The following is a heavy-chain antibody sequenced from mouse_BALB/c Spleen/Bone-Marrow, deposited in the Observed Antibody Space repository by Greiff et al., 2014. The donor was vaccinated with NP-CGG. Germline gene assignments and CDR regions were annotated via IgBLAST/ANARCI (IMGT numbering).Heavy chain of an antibody. CDR2: INSDGGST. V-gene: IGHV5-2*01. D-gene: IGHD2-1*01. CDR1: EYEFPSHD. CDR3: ARSSTMYWYFDV. J-gene: IGHJ1*01. Sequence: VQLQQSGGGLVQPGESLRLSCESNEYEFPSHDMSWVRKTPEKRLELVAAINSDGGSTYYPDTMERRFIISRDNTKKTLYLQMSSLRSEDTALYYCARSSTMYWYFDVWGAGTTVTVSS.